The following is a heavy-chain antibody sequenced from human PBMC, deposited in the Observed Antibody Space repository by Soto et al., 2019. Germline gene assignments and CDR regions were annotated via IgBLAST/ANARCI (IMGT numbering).Heavy chain of an antibody. V-gene: IGHV3-23*01. CDR1: GFTFSSYA. J-gene: IGHJ5*02. CDR3: AKVEWFGEVGNWFDP. CDR2: ISGSGGST. Sequence: GGSLRLSCAASGFTFSSYAMSWVRQAPGKGLEWVSAISGSGGSTYYADTVKGRFTISRDNSKNTLYQQMNNLRADDMAVYFCAKVEWFGEVGNWFDPWGQGTLVTVSS. D-gene: IGHD3-10*01.